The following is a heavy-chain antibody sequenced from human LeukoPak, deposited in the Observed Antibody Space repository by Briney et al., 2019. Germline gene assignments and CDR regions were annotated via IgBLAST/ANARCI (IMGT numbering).Heavy chain of an antibody. V-gene: IGHV3-23*01. Sequence: PGGSLRLSCAASGFTFSSYAMSWVRQAPGKGLEWVSAISGSGGSTYYADSVKGRFTISRDNSKNTLYLQMNSLRAEDTAVYYCAKEEAYYYDSSGYFDYRGQGTLVTVSS. J-gene: IGHJ4*02. CDR3: AKEEAYYYDSSGYFDY. D-gene: IGHD3-22*01. CDR2: ISGSGGST. CDR1: GFTFSSYA.